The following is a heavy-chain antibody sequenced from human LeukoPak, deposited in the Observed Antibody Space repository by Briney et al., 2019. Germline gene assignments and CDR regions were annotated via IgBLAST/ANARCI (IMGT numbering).Heavy chain of an antibody. V-gene: IGHV3-23*01. J-gene: IGHJ4*02. CDR3: AKALEVTAIFDY. Sequence: GGSLRLSCAASGFTFSSYAMSWVRQAPGKGLEWVSTMSGTGGSTYYADSVKGRFTISRDNSKNTLYLQMNSLRAEDTAVYYCAKALEVTAIFDYWGQGTLVTVSS. D-gene: IGHD2-21*02. CDR1: GFTFSSYA. CDR2: MSGTGGST.